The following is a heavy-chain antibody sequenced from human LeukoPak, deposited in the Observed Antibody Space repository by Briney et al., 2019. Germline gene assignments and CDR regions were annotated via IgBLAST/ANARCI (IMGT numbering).Heavy chain of an antibody. J-gene: IGHJ4*02. D-gene: IGHD2-2*01. Sequence: SETLSLTCTVSGGSISSSSYYWDWIRQPPGKGLEWIRAIYYSGNTNYNPSLKSRVTISVDTSKNQFSLKLSSVTAADTAVYYCARHRIPAALASAFDYWGQGTLVTVSS. CDR3: ARHRIPAALASAFDY. CDR1: GGSISSSSYY. V-gene: IGHV4-39*01. CDR2: IYYSGNT.